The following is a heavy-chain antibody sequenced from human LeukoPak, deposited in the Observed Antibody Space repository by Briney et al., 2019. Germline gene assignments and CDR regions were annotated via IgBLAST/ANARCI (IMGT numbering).Heavy chain of an antibody. Sequence: HPGGSLRLSCAASGFTFSSYSMSWVRQAPGKVLGWVSVIIGSGGSTFYADSVKGRFTISRDNSKNTLYLQMNSLRAEDTAVYYCANMRPYSSGWYGAGELYYYYMDAWGKGTTVTVSS. D-gene: IGHD6-19*01. CDR2: IIGSGGST. V-gene: IGHV3-23*01. CDR3: ANMRPYSSGWYGAGELYYYYMDA. CDR1: GFTFSSYS. J-gene: IGHJ6*03.